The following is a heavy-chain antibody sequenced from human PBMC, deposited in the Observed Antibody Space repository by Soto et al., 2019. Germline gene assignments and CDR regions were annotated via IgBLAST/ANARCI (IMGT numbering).Heavy chain of an antibody. CDR1: GFTFSSYG. V-gene: IGHV3-30*18. D-gene: IGHD6-19*01. J-gene: IGHJ6*02. CDR2: ISYDGRNK. Sequence: SGGSLRLSCAASGFTFSSYGMHWVRQAPGKGLEWVAVISYDGRNKYYADAVKGRFTISRDNSKNTLYPQMSSLRAEDTAVYYCVKDGSSGWPYFYDMDVWGQGTTVTVSS. CDR3: VKDGSSGWPYFYDMDV.